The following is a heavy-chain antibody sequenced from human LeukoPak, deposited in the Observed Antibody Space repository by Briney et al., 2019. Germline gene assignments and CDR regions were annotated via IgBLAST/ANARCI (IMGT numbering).Heavy chain of an antibody. CDR1: GFTFRSNA. Sequence: GSLTLSCADSGFTFRSNAMSWVRQAPGKGLEWVSAISGSGGSTHYADSVKGRFTISRDNSKNTLYLQMNSLRAEDTAVYYCAKGGVAAARDYWGQGTLVAVSS. CDR3: AKGGVAAARDY. V-gene: IGHV3-23*01. CDR2: ISGSGGST. D-gene: IGHD6-13*01. J-gene: IGHJ4*02.